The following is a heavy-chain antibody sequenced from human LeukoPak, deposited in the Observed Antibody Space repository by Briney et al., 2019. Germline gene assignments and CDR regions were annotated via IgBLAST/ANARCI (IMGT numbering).Heavy chain of an antibody. CDR2: IGTAGDT. V-gene: IGHV3-13*01. Sequence: GGSLRVSCAASGFTFSSYDMHWVRQATGQGLEWVSAIGTAGDTYYPGSVKGQFTISRENAKNSLDLQMNSLRAGDTAVYYCARDLVRGVIFPYGMDVWGQGTTANGSS. CDR3: ARDLVRGVIFPYGMDV. J-gene: IGHJ6*02. D-gene: IGHD3-10*01. CDR1: GFTFSSYD.